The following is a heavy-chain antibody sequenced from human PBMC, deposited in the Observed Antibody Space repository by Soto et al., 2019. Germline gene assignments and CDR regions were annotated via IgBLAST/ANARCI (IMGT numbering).Heavy chain of an antibody. D-gene: IGHD2-2*01. CDR3: ERDQCITRCPDY. V-gene: IGHV1-3*01. Sequence: ASVKVSCKASGYTFTSYAMHWVRQAPGQRLEWMGWINAGNGNTKYSQKFQGRVTITRDTSASTGYMELSSLRSEDTAVYYCERDQCITRCPDYCGQGTLVTVSS. CDR2: INAGNGNT. CDR1: GYTFTSYA. J-gene: IGHJ4*02.